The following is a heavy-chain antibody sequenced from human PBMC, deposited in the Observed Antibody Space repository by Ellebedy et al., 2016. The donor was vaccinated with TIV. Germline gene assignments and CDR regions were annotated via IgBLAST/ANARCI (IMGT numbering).Heavy chain of an antibody. CDR2: IWYDGSKK. J-gene: IGHJ4*02. D-gene: IGHD6-13*01. CDR1: GFTFSRYG. CDR3: AREKGSTGSSSWYFDY. V-gene: IGHV3-33*08. Sequence: PGGSLRLSCAASGFTFSRYGMHWVRQAPGKGLEGVAVIWYDGSKKYYVDSVKGRFTISRDDSKSTLYLQMTSLRAEDTGVYYCAREKGSTGSSSWYFDYWGQGTLVTVSS.